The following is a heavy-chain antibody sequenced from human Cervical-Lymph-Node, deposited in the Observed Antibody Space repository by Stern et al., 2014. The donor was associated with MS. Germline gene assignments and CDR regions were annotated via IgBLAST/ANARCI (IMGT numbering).Heavy chain of an antibody. V-gene: IGHV1-58*01. CDR2: IVVGSGNT. CDR3: AAEPMYYSDSVGAFDI. J-gene: IGHJ3*02. CDR1: GFTFTSSA. Sequence: QLVQSGPEVKKPGTSVKVSCKASGFTFTSSAVQWVRQARGQRLEWIGWIVVGSGNTKYAQNFQERVTITRDMSTSTAYMELSSLRSEDTAVYYCAAEPMYYSDSVGAFDIWGQGTMVTVSS. D-gene: IGHD3-22*01.